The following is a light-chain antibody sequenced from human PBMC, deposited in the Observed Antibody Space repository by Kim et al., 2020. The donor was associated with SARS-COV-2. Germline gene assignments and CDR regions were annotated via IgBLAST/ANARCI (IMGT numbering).Light chain of an antibody. CDR1: QSVSSSY. CDR3: QQYDISPYT. J-gene: IGKJ2*01. CDR2: GAS. Sequence: SPGERATLSCRASQSVSSSYLAWYQQKPGQAPRLLIYGASSRATGIPDRFSGSGSGTDFTLTISRLEPEDFAVYYCQQYDISPYTFGQGTKLEIK. V-gene: IGKV3-20*01.